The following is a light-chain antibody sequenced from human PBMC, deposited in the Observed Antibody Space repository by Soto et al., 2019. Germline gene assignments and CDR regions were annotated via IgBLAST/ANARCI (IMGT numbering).Light chain of an antibody. V-gene: IGKV4-1*01. CDR1: QSILYSSNNKNY. CDR2: WAS. CDR3: QQYYSAPFT. J-gene: IGKJ3*01. Sequence: DIVMTQSPDSLAVSLGERATINCQSSQSILYSSNNKNYLAWYQQKPGQPPNLLIYWASTRESGVPDRFSGSGSGTDFTLTISSLQAEDVAVYYCQQYYSAPFTFGPGTKVDIK.